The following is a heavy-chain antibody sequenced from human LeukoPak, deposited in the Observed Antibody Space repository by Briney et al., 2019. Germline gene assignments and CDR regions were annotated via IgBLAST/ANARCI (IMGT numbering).Heavy chain of an antibody. V-gene: IGHV3-30*02. D-gene: IGHD4-23*01. J-gene: IGHJ4*02. Sequence: PGGSLRLXCAASGFIFSNYGMHWVRQAPGKGLEWVALIRYDGSNKYYVDSVKGRFTISRDNSKNTLYLQMNSLRAEDTAVYYCAKDGSYGGNSPDYFDYWGQGTLVTVSS. CDR3: AKDGSYGGNSPDYFDY. CDR2: IRYDGSNK. CDR1: GFIFSNYG.